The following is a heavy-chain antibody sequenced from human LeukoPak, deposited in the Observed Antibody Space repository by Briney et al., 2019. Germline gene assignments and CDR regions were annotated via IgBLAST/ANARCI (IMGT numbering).Heavy chain of an antibody. Sequence: ASVKVSCKASGYTFTSYYIHWVRQAPGRGLEWMGIINPSGGTTTYAQKFQGRVTMTRDTSTSTVYMELSSLRSEDTALYYCAREWTMIGGGRSGLIWGQGTMVTVFS. J-gene: IGHJ3*02. CDR3: AREWTMIGGGRSGLI. CDR2: INPSGGTT. D-gene: IGHD3-10*01. V-gene: IGHV1-46*01. CDR1: GYTFTSYY.